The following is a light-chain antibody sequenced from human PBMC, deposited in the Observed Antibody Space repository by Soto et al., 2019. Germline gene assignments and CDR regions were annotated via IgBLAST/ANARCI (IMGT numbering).Light chain of an antibody. J-gene: IGLJ1*01. Sequence: QSALTQPPSVSGSPGQSITVSCTGTSSDIGSSDFVSWYQHLPGRAPKVIIFEATNRPSGVSDRFSGSKAGITASLTVSGRQAADEAEDVCGSYKADDTFVFGTGTKVTGL. CDR1: SSDIGSSDF. V-gene: IGLV2-14*01. CDR2: EAT. CDR3: GSYKADDTFV.